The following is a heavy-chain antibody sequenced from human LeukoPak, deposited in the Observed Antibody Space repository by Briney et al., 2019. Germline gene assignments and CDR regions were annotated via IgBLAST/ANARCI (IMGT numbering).Heavy chain of an antibody. CDR3: ARQNDYYYYYYMDV. CDR2: IYTSGST. CDR1: GGSISSYY. V-gene: IGHV4-4*07. D-gene: IGHD1-1*01. Sequence: SETLSLTCTVSGGSISSYYWSWIRQPAGKGLEWIGRIYTSGSTNYNPSLKSRVTMSVDTSKNQFSLKLSSVTAADTAVYYCARQNDYYYYYYMDVWGKGTTVTVSS. J-gene: IGHJ6*03.